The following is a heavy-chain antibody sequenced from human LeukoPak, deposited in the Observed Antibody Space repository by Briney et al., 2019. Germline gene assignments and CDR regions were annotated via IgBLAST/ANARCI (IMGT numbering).Heavy chain of an antibody. CDR1: GGSISSYY. V-gene: IGHV4-59*01. D-gene: IGHD3-10*01. CDR3: ARSGPLTTYYGSVTRASDI. CDR2: IYYSGST. Sequence: PSETLSLTCTVSGGSISSYYWSWIRQPPGKGLEWIGYIYYSGSTNYNPSLKGRVTISIDTSKNQFSLKLSSVTAADTAVYYCARSGPLTTYYGSVTRASDIWGQGTMVTVSS. J-gene: IGHJ3*02.